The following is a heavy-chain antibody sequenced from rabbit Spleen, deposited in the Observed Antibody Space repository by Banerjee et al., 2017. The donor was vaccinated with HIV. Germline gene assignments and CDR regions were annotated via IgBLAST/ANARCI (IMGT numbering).Heavy chain of an antibody. V-gene: IGHV1S7*01. CDR2: IDPIFGST. J-gene: IGHJ4*01. D-gene: IGHD8-1*01. CDR1: GFDFSSYY. CDR3: ARTIAGNSYQYYLNL. Sequence: QLKETGGGLVQPGGSLTLSCKASGFDFSSYYMSWVRQAPGKGLEWIGYIDPIFGSTYYASWVNGRFTISSHNAQNTLYLQLNSLTAADTATYFCARTIAGNSYQYYLNLWGPGTLVTVS.